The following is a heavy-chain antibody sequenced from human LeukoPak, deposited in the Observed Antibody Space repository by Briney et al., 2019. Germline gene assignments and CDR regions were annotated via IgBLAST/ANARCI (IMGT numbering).Heavy chain of an antibody. CDR2: IYHSGST. J-gene: IGHJ4*02. D-gene: IGHD3-3*01. V-gene: IGHV4-38-2*01. Sequence: SETLSLTCAVSGYSISSGYYWGWIRQPPGKGLEWIGSIYHSGSTYYNPSLKSRVTISVDTSKNQFSLKLSSVTAADTAVYYCARHGRITIFPDYWSQGTLVTVSS. CDR3: ARHGRITIFPDY. CDR1: GYSISSGYY.